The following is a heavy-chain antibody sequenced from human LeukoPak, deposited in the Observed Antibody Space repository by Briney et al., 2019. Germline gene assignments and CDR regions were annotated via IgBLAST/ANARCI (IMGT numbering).Heavy chain of an antibody. D-gene: IGHD3-16*01. CDR2: IYYSGST. CDR1: GGSISSGGYY. CDR3: ARGRIMITFGGARRDHIDY. Sequence: SQTLSLTCTVSGGSISSGGYYWSWIRQHPGKGLEWIGYIYYSGSTYYNPSLKSRVTILVDTSKNQFSLKLSSVTAADTAVYYCARGRIMITFGGARRDHIDYWGQGTLVTVSS. J-gene: IGHJ4*02. V-gene: IGHV4-31*03.